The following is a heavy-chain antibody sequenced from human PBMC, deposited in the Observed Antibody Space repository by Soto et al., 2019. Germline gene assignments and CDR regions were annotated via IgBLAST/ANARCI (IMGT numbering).Heavy chain of an antibody. V-gene: IGHV1-18*01. CDR3: GRDHRGGTDAFDI. J-gene: IGHJ3*02. D-gene: IGHD2-15*01. Sequence: QVQLVQSGAEVKKPGASVKVSCKASGYTFTSFGISWVRQAPGQGLEWMGWISAYNGNTNYAENLQGRVTMTTDTSTSTAYMELRSLRSDDTAVYYFGRDHRGGTDAFDIWGQGTMVTVSS. CDR2: ISAYNGNT. CDR1: GYTFTSFG.